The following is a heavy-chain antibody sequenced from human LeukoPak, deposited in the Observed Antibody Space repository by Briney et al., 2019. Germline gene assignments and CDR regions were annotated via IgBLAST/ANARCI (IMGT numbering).Heavy chain of an antibody. D-gene: IGHD2-15*01. CDR3: ATRQSLLH. CDR2: TKQDGSEE. CDR1: GFTFSNNW. V-gene: IGHV3-7*01. Sequence: GGSLRLSCAASGFTFSNNWMTWVRQAPGKGLEWVANTKQDGSEEYYVDSVKGRFTISRDNAKNSLYLQMNSLRAEDTAVYYCATRQSLLHWGQGTLVTVSS. J-gene: IGHJ4*02.